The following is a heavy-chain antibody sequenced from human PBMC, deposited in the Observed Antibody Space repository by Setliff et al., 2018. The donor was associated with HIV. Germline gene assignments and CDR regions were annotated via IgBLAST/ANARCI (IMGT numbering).Heavy chain of an antibody. D-gene: IGHD5-12*01. CDR3: ARLGDSGYDFRGYFDY. Sequence: SETLSLTCTVSGGSVSDTNYYWGWIRQPPGKGLEWLANVYYSGGTYYNPSLNSRVTISVDTSRNQFSLKLTSVTAADTALYFCARLGDSGYDFRGYFDYWGQGKLVTVSS. J-gene: IGHJ4*02. CDR2: VYYSGGT. CDR1: GGSVSDTNYY. V-gene: IGHV4-39*01.